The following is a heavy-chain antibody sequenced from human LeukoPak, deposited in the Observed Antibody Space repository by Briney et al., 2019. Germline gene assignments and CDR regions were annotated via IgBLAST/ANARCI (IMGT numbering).Heavy chain of an antibody. CDR3: ARKTYSQFWYFDY. J-gene: IGHJ4*02. V-gene: IGHV3-30-3*01. Sequence: GGSLRLSCAASGFTFSSYAMHWVRQAPGKGLEWVAVISYDGSNKYYADSVKGRFTISRDNSKNTLYLQMNSLRAEDTAIYYCARKTYSQFWYFDYWGQGTLVTVSS. D-gene: IGHD3-3*01. CDR2: ISYDGSNK. CDR1: GFTFSSYA.